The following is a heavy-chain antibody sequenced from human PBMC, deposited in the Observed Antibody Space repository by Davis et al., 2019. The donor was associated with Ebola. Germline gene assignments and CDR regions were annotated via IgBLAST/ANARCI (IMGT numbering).Heavy chain of an antibody. J-gene: IGHJ4*02. CDR1: GYVFTSYG. Sequence: ASVKVSCKASGYVFTSYGFNWLRQAPGQGFEWMGWMNPNSGNTGYAQKFQGRVTMTRNTSISTAYMELSSLRSEDTAVYYCARRSDILTGYYRGLGYWGQGTLVTVSS. CDR3: ARRSDILTGYYRGLGY. D-gene: IGHD3-9*01. V-gene: IGHV1-8*01. CDR2: MNPNSGNT.